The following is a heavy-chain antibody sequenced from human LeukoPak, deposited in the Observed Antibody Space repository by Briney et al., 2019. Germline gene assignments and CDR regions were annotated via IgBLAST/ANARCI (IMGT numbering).Heavy chain of an antibody. Sequence: RASVKVSCKASGYTYTSYGISWVRQAPGQGLEWMGWISAYNGNTNYAQKLQGRVTMTTDTSTSTAYMELRSLRSDDTAVYYCATDGQWLAKYYYYYYMDVWGKGTTVTVSS. D-gene: IGHD6-19*01. J-gene: IGHJ6*03. CDR1: GYTYTSYG. CDR3: ATDGQWLAKYYYYYYMDV. CDR2: ISAYNGNT. V-gene: IGHV1-18*01.